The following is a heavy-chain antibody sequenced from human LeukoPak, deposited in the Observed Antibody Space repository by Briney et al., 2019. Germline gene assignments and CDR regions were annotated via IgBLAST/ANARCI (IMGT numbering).Heavy chain of an antibody. Sequence: GGSLRLSCAASGFTFSSYNMNWVRQAPGKGLEWVSSISSSSSYIYYADSVKGRFTISRDNAKNSLYLQMNSLRAEDTAVYYCAGDAAGPGLAGYWGQGTLVTVS. CDR3: AGDAAGPGLAGY. J-gene: IGHJ4*02. CDR1: GFTFSSYN. D-gene: IGHD3/OR15-3a*01. CDR2: ISSSSSYI. V-gene: IGHV3-21*04.